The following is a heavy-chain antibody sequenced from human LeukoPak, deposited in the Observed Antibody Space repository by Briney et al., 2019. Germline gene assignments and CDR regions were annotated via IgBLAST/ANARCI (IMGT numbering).Heavy chain of an antibody. CDR2: ISAYNGNT. CDR1: GHTFTSYA. CDR3: ARDNSVGDIAWWFDP. V-gene: IGHV1-18*01. J-gene: IGHJ5*02. D-gene: IGHD3-10*01. Sequence: ASVKVSCKASGHTFTSYAMNWVRQAPGQGLEWMGWISAYNGNTNYAQKLQGRVTMTTDTSTSTAYMELRSLRSDDTAVYYCARDNSVGDIAWWFDPWGQGTLVTVSS.